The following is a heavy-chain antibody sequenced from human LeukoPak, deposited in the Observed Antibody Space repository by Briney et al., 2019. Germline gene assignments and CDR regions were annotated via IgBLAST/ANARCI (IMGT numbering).Heavy chain of an antibody. CDR1: GYSFTSYW. CDR3: ARPPHYDYGDEDAFDI. V-gene: IGHV5-51*01. D-gene: IGHD4-17*01. J-gene: IGHJ3*02. Sequence: PGESLKISCKGSGYSFTSYWIGWVRQMPGKGLEWMGIIYPGDSDTRYSPSFQGQVTISADKSISTAYLQWSSLKASDTAMYYCARPPHYDYGDEDAFDIWGQGTMVTVSS. CDR2: IYPGDSDT.